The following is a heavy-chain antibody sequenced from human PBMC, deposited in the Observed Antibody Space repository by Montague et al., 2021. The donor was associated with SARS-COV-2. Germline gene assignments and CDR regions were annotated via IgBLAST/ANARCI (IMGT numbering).Heavy chain of an antibody. CDR1: GGSFSGYY. CDR3: AIPMVRGFSRAFDI. V-gene: IGHV4-34*01. CDR2: ITHSGST. J-gene: IGHJ3*02. D-gene: IGHD3-10*01. Sequence: SQTLSLTCVVYGGSFSGYYWSWIRQPPGKGLEWIGEITHSGSTNYNPSLKRRVTISVDTSKNQFSLKLSSVTAADRAVYYCAIPMVRGFSRAFDIWGQGTMVTVSS.